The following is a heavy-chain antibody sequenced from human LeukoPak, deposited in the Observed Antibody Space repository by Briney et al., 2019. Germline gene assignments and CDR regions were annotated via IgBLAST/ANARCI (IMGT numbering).Heavy chain of an antibody. D-gene: IGHD3-22*01. Sequence: ASVKVSCKASGYTFTGYYMHWVRQAPGQGLEWMGWINPNSGGTNYAQKFQGRVTMTRDTSISTAYMELSRLRSDDTAVYYCARVGYYYDSSGYYDYWGQGILVTVSS. J-gene: IGHJ4*02. CDR3: ARVGYYYDSSGYYDY. CDR1: GYTFTGYY. CDR2: INPNSGGT. V-gene: IGHV1-2*02.